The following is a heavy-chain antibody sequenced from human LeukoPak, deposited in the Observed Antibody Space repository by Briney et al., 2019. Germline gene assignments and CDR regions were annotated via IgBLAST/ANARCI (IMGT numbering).Heavy chain of an antibody. CDR1: GYTFTGYY. Sequence: ASVKVSCKASGYTFTGYYMHWVRQAPGQGLEWMGWINPNSGGTNYAQKFQGRVTMTRDTSISTAYMELSRLRSDDTAVYYCARAELAIYDFWSGYFNWFDPWGQGTLVTVSS. D-gene: IGHD3-3*01. CDR2: INPNSGGT. J-gene: IGHJ5*02. CDR3: ARAELAIYDFWSGYFNWFDP. V-gene: IGHV1-2*02.